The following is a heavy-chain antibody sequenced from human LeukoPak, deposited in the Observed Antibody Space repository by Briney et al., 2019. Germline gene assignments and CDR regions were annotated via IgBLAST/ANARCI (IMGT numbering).Heavy chain of an antibody. CDR3: ARGGYKFDH. V-gene: IGHV3-48*04. J-gene: IGHJ4*02. D-gene: IGHD5-24*01. CDR2: ISTSSSTI. CDR1: GFTFSSYS. Sequence: GGSLRLSRAASGFTFSSYSMNWVRQAPGKGLEWVSYISTSSSTIYYADSVRGRFTISRDNAENSLYLHLNSLRAEDTAVYYRARGGYKFDHWGQGTLVTVSS.